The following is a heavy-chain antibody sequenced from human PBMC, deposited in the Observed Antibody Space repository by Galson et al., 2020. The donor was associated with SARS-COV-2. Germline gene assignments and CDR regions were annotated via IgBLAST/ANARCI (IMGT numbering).Heavy chain of an antibody. D-gene: IGHD6-19*01. CDR2: IWYDGSNK. V-gene: IGHV3-33*01. J-gene: IGHJ2*01. CDR1: GFTFSSYG. CDR3: ARDRWLVRPPAGYFDL. Sequence: GGSLRLSCAASGFTFSSYGMHWVRQAPGKGLEWVAVIWYDGSNKYYADSVKGRFTISRDNSKNTLYLQMNSLRAGDTAVYYCARDRWLVRPPAGYFDLWGRGTLVTVSS.